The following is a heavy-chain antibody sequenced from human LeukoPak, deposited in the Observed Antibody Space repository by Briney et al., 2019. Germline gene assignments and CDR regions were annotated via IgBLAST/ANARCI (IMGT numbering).Heavy chain of an antibody. CDR2: INPNSGGT. CDR1: GYTFTGYY. J-gene: IGHJ5*02. V-gene: IGHV1-2*06. D-gene: IGHD3-10*01. Sequence: ASVKVSCKASGYTFTGYYMHWVRQAPGQGLEWMGRINPNSGGTNYAQKFQGRVTMTRDTSISTAYMELSRPRSDDTAVYYCARVSTMVRGVMTFDPWGQGTLVTVSS. CDR3: ARVSTMVRGVMTFDP.